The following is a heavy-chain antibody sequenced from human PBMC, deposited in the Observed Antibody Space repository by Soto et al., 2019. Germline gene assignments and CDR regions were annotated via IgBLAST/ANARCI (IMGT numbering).Heavy chain of an antibody. CDR3: AKDNARGRTSNVLRYFDWLVSGGMDV. D-gene: IGHD3-9*01. CDR1: GFTFDDYT. V-gene: IGHV3-43*01. J-gene: IGHJ6*02. Sequence: GGSLRLSCAASGFTFDDYTMHWVRQAPGKGLEWVSLISWDGGSTYYADSVKGRFTISRDNSKNSLYLQMNSLRTEDTALYYCAKDNARGRTSNVLRYFDWLVSGGMDVWGQGTTVTVSS. CDR2: ISWDGGST.